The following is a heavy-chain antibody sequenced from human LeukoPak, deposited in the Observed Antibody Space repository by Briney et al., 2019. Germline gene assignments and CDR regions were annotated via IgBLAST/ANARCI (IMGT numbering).Heavy chain of an antibody. D-gene: IGHD3-22*01. Sequence: PSETLSLTCTISGGPISHYYWSWIRQPPGKGLEWIGYIYYSGFTDYNPSLKSRVTISVDTSKNQLSLKLSSVTAADTAVYYCARGYYYDSSGYYYGMDVWGQGTTVTVSS. CDR3: ARGYYYDSSGYYYGMDV. V-gene: IGHV4-59*01. CDR2: IYYSGFT. CDR1: GGPISHYY. J-gene: IGHJ6*02.